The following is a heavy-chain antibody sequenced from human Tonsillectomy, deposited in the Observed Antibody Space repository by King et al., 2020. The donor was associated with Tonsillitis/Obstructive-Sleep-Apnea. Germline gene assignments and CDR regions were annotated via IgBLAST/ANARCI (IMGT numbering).Heavy chain of an antibody. CDR3: ARGYCSSPSCHGDDAFDI. CDR1: GGSSSSSNW. CDR2: IYHSGST. D-gene: IGHD2-2*01. Sequence: VQLPESGPGLVKPSGTLSLTCAFSGGSSSSSNWWSWVRQPPGKGLEWIGKIYHSGSTDYNPSLTSRVTISVDKSKNHFSLRLSSVTAADTAVYYCARGYCSSPSCHGDDAFDIWGQGTMVTVSS. J-gene: IGHJ3*02. V-gene: IGHV4-4*02.